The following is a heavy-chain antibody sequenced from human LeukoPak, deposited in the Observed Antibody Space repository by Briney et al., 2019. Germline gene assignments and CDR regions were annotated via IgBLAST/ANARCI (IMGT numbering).Heavy chain of an antibody. CDR2: ISAYNGNT. D-gene: IGHD3-22*01. CDR3: ARGLYYYDSSGYYPFDY. CDR1: GYTFTSYG. V-gene: IGHV1-18*01. J-gene: IGHJ4*02. Sequence: ASVKVSCKASGYTFTSYGISWVRQAPGQGLEWMGWISAYNGNTNYAQKLQGRVTMTTDTSTSTAYMEPRSLRSDDTAVYYCARGLYYYDSSGYYPFDYWGQGTLVTVSS.